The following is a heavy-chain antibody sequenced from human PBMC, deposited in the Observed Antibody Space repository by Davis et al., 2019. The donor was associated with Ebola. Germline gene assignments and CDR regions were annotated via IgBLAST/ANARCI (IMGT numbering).Heavy chain of an antibody. CDR2: INWNGGST. CDR3: AKASSIRALDY. Sequence: PGGSLRLSCAASGFTFDDYGMSWVRQAPGKGLEWVSGINWNGGSTGYADSVKGRFTISRDNSKNTLYLQMNSLRAEDTAVYYCAKASSIRALDYWGQGTLVTVSS. CDR1: GFTFDDYG. V-gene: IGHV3-20*04. J-gene: IGHJ4*02.